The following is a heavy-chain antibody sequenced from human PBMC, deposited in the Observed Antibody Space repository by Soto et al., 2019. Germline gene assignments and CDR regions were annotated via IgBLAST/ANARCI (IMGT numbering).Heavy chain of an antibody. J-gene: IGHJ5*02. D-gene: IGHD6-13*01. CDR3: AREYSSSWYGLNWFDP. V-gene: IGHV3-48*01. CDR2: ISSSSSTI. CDR1: GFTFSSYS. Sequence: GGSLRLSCAASGFTFSSYSMNWVRQAPGKGLEWVSYISSSSSTIYYADSVKGRFTISGDNAKNSLYLQMNSLRAEDTAVYYCAREYSSSWYGLNWFDPWGQGTLVTVSS.